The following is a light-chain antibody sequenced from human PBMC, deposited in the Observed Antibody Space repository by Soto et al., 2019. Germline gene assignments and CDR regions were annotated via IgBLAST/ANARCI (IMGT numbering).Light chain of an antibody. Sequence: DIVLTQSPGTLSLSPGARAAVCCRASQTVSSSSLAWYQQKLGQAPRLLIFGASTRAAGFPDRFSGSGSGTDFTLTISRLEPEDFGVYYCQQYRSWPRTFGQGTKVDIK. CDR3: QQYRSWPRT. J-gene: IGKJ1*01. CDR1: QTVSSSS. CDR2: GAS. V-gene: IGKV3-20*01.